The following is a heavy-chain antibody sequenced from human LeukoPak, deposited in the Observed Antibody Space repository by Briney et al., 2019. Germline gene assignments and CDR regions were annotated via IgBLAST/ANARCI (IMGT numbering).Heavy chain of an antibody. D-gene: IGHD3-3*01. J-gene: IGHJ5*02. CDR1: GGSISSSSYY. CDR3: ARHSHYDFWSGRLNWFDP. Sequence: PSETLSLTCTVSGGSISSSSYYWGWIRQPPGKGLEWIGSTYYSGSTYYNPSLKSRVTISVDTSKNQFSLKLSSVTAADTAVYYCARHSHYDFWSGRLNWFDPWGQGTLVTVSS. V-gene: IGHV4-39*01. CDR2: TYYSGST.